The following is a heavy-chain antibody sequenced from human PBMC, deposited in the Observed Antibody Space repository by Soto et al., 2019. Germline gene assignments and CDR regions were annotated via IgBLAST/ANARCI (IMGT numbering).Heavy chain of an antibody. J-gene: IGHJ4*02. V-gene: IGHV4-30-2*01. CDR2: IYHSGST. CDR1: GGSIRRGEYS. Sequence: SETLSLTCAVSGGSIRRGEYSWSWIRQPPGKGLEWIGYIYHSGSTYYNPSLKSRVTISVDRSKNQFSLNLSSVTAADTAVYYCARGMTTVTTYDYWGQGTLVTVS. CDR3: ARGMTTVTTYDY. D-gene: IGHD4-4*01.